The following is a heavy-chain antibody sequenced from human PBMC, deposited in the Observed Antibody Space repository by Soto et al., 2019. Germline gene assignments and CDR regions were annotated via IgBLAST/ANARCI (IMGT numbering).Heavy chain of an antibody. CDR1: GFTFSSYS. D-gene: IGHD3-3*01. Sequence: GGSLRLSCAASGFTFSSYSMNLVRQAPGKGLEWVSSISSSSSYIYYADSVKGRFTISRDNAKNSLYLQMNSLRAEDTAVYYCARDPLPPLYYDFWSGYPNPSMDVWGKGTTVTVSS. CDR2: ISSSSSYI. V-gene: IGHV3-21*01. CDR3: ARDPLPPLYYDFWSGYPNPSMDV. J-gene: IGHJ6*03.